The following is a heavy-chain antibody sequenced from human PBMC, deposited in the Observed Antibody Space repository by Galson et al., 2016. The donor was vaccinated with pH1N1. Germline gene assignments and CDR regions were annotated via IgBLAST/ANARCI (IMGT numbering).Heavy chain of an antibody. Sequence: LSLTCTVSGGSISSGSSYWNWIRQPAGEGLEWIGRLYTSGSTTYNPSLNSRVTMSVATSKTQSPLSLTSVTAAPTALPSPPRPPPPLPPPPPPPAPAPPLKSRVTMSVDTSKNQSSLRLTSVTAADTAVYYCARDRVALTGIFDYWGQGTLVTVSS. D-gene: IGHD1-14*01. J-gene: IGHJ4*02. CDR2: LYTSGST. CDR3: PRPPPPLPPPPPPPAPAPPLKSRVTMSVDTSKNQSSLRLTSVTAADTAVYYCARDRVALTGIFDY. V-gene: IGHV4-61*02. CDR1: GGSISSGSSY.